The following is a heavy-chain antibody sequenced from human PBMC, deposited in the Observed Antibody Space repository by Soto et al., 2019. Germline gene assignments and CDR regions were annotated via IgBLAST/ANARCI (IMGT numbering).Heavy chain of an antibody. CDR2: IIPIFGTA. J-gene: IGHJ4*02. V-gene: IGHV1-69*12. CDR1: GGTFSSYA. Sequence: QVQLVQSGAEVKKPGSSVKVSCKASGGTFSSYAISWVRQAPGQGLEWMGGIIPIFGTANYAQKFQGRVTIPADESTSTADMELSSLRSGETAVYCCARVKGSGSYFDYWGQGTLVTVSS. D-gene: IGHD3-10*01. CDR3: ARVKGSGSYFDY.